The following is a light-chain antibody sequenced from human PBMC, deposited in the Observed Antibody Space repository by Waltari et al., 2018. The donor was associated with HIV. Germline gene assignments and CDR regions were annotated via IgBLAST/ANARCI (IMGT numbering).Light chain of an antibody. CDR1: NIAVKP. Sequence: SYVLTQPPSVSVAPGETAPLTCTGDNIAVKPVHWYQQRPGQAPVLVISEDDDRPSGIPERFSGSNSENTATLTISRVEAGDEADYYCQVCYDTDDYVVFGGGTKLTVL. J-gene: IGLJ2*01. CDR2: EDD. V-gene: IGLV3-21*02. CDR3: QVCYDTDDYVV.